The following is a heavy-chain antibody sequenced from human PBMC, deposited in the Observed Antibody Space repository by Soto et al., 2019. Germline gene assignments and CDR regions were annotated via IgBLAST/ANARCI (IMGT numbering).Heavy chain of an antibody. CDR1: GYSFTSYG. CDR2: ISPYNGHT. V-gene: IGHV1-18*01. J-gene: IGHJ6*02. D-gene: IGHD2-2*01. CDR3: ARDLTIVPATHPRLENYGMDV. Sequence: QVQLVQSAGEVKKPGASVKVSCKASGYSFTSYGISWVRRALGQGLEWMGWISPYNGHTQFVERFQGRVTMTTDTSTKTAYMELRNLRSDDTAHYYCARDLTIVPATHPRLENYGMDVWGQGTTVIVSS.